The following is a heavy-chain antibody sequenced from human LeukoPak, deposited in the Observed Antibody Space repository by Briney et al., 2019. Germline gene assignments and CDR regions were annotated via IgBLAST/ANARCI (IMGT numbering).Heavy chain of an antibody. D-gene: IGHD4-17*01. CDR2: VYYSGST. J-gene: IGHJ6*03. CDR1: GGSISSYY. V-gene: IGHV4-59*01. CDR3: ARSPYGDYPMDV. Sequence: SETLSLTCTVSGGSISSYYWSWIRQPPGKGLVWFGYVYYSGSTNYNPTLKSRVTISVDTSKNQFSLKLSSVTAADTAVYYCARSPYGDYPMDVWGKGTTVTVSS.